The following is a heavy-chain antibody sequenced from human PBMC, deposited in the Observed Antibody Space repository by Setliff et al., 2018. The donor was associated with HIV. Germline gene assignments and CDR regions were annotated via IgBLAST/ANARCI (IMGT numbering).Heavy chain of an antibody. J-gene: IGHJ6*03. Sequence: PSETLSLTCTVSGGSISSSSYYWGWIRQPPGKGLEWMGSIYYSGSTYYNPSLKSRVTISVDTSKNQFSLKLSSVTAADTAVYYCARQVAYYYDSSGYYYDYYYYMDVWGKGTTVTVSS. D-gene: IGHD3-22*01. CDR2: IYYSGST. V-gene: IGHV4-39*01. CDR1: GGSISSSSYY. CDR3: ARQVAYYYDSSGYYYDYYYYMDV.